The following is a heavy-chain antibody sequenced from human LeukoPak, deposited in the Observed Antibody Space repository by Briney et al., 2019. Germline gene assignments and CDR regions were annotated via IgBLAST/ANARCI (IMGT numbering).Heavy chain of an antibody. J-gene: IGHJ4*02. D-gene: IGHD4-23*01. V-gene: IGHV3-23*01. CDR3: TKDLRWSDY. Sequence: GGSLRLSCAASGFTFSNYAMSWVRQAPGKGLEWVSAISGSGGSTYYADSVKGRFTFSRDNSKNTLYLQMNSLRAEDTAVYYCTKDLRWSDYWGQGTLVTVSS. CDR1: GFTFSNYA. CDR2: ISGSGGST.